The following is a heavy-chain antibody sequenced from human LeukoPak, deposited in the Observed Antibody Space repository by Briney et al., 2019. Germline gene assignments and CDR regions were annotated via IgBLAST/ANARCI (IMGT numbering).Heavy chain of an antibody. CDR3: AREYCGGGSCPLFAS. V-gene: IGHV3-7*01. Sequence: GGSLRLSCAASGFTFSSYWMSWVRQAPGKGLEWVANIKQDGSEKYYVDSVKGRFTISRDNAKNSLYLQMNSLRAEDTAVYSCAREYCGGGSCPLFASWGQETLVTVS. D-gene: IGHD2-15*01. CDR1: GFTFSSYW. CDR2: IKQDGSEK. J-gene: IGHJ4*02.